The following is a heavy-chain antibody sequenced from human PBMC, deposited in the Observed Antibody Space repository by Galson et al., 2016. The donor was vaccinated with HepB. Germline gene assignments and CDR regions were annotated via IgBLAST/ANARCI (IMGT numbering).Heavy chain of an antibody. CDR1: GFTFSSYW. D-gene: IGHD3-10*01. Sequence: SLRLSCAASGFTFSSYWMHWVRQAPGKGLVWVSRINSDGSSTTYAGSVKGRFTISRDNAKNTLYLQMKGLRAEDTAVYYCARGPPYGEFDYWGQGILVRVSS. V-gene: IGHV3-74*01. J-gene: IGHJ4*02. CDR3: ARGPPYGEFDY. CDR2: INSDGSST.